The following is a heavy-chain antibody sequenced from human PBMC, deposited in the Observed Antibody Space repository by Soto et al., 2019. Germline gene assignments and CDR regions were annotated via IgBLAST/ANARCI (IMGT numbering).Heavy chain of an antibody. CDR1: GFTFSSYS. CDR2: ISSSSSYI. V-gene: IGHV3-21*01. CDR3: ARETIAVAGANDY. Sequence: EVQLVESGGGLVKPGGSLRLSCAASGFTFSSYSMNWVRQAPGKGLEWVSSISSSSSYIYYEDSVKGRFTISRDNAKNSLYLQMNSLRAEDTAVYYCARETIAVAGANDYWGQGTLVTVSS. J-gene: IGHJ4*02. D-gene: IGHD6-19*01.